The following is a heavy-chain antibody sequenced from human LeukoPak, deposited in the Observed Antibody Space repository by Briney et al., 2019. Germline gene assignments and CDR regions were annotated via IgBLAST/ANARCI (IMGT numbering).Heavy chain of an antibody. Sequence: SQTVSLTCAISGDSVSSNSAAWNWIRQSPSRGLEWLGRTYYRYELYNDYAVSVKSRMTINPDTSKNQFSLQVKSVTPEDTAVYYCARDYGDWFYFDYWGQGTLVTVSS. J-gene: IGHJ4*02. CDR1: GDSVSSNSAA. D-gene: IGHD4-17*01. CDR3: ARDYGDWFYFDY. V-gene: IGHV6-1*01. CDR2: TYYRYELYN.